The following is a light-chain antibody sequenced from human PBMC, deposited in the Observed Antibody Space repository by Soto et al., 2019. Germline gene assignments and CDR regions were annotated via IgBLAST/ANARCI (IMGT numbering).Light chain of an antibody. CDR2: EVS. J-gene: IGLJ1*01. V-gene: IGLV2-8*01. Sequence: QSALPQPPSASGSPGQSVTISCTGTSRNVGGYNYVSWYQQHPGKAPKLIISEVSKRPSGVPDRFSGSKSGNTASLTVSGLQAEDEAEYYCPSHSGINNYVLVTGTKVIVL. CDR1: SRNVGGYNY. CDR3: PSHSGINNYV.